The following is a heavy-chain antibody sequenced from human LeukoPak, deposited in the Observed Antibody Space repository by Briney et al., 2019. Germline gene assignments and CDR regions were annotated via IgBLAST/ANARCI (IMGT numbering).Heavy chain of an antibody. CDR3: SKDGGSGATRPIAV. J-gene: IGHJ4*02. V-gene: IGHV3-43*01. CDR1: GFTFDDYT. CDR2: ISWHGVST. D-gene: IGHD1-26*01. Sequence: GGSVRLSCAASGFTFDDYTMHWVRQAPGKGLEAVSLISWHGVSTYYADSVKGRFTISKDNSKNSLYLQLKGLRTEDTAVYYWSKDGGSGATRPIAVWGEGTPVTASS.